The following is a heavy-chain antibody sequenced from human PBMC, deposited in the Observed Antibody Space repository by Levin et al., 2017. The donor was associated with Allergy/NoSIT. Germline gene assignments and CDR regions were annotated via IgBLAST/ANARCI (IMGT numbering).Heavy chain of an antibody. CDR2: IYYSGST. Sequence: SETLSLTCTVSGGSISSGDYYWSWIRQPPGKGLEWIGYIYYSGSTYYNPSLKSRVTISVDTSKNQFSLKLSSVTAADTAVYYCAREWGLGIQLWSLRGTDYGMDVWGQGTTVTVSS. D-gene: IGHD5-18*01. CDR1: GGSISSGDYY. CDR3: AREWGLGIQLWSLRGTDYGMDV. J-gene: IGHJ6*02. V-gene: IGHV4-30-4*01.